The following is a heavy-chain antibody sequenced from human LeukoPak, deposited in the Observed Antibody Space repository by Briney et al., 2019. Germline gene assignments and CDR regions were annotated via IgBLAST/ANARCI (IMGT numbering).Heavy chain of an antibody. Sequence: GASVKVSCKASGYTFTSYSMHWVRQAPGQGLEWMGGIIPIFGTANYAQKFQGRVTITADESTSTAYMELSSLRSEDTAVYYCANFPSRTAAGTFSDASHIWGQGTMVTVSS. CDR2: IIPIFGTA. D-gene: IGHD6-13*01. CDR3: ANFPSRTAAGTFSDASHI. V-gene: IGHV1-69*13. J-gene: IGHJ3*02. CDR1: GYTFTSYS.